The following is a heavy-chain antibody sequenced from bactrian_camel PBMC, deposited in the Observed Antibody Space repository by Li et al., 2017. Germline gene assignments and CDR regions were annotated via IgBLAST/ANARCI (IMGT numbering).Heavy chain of an antibody. CDR1: GYMFGSPC. J-gene: IGHJ4*01. V-gene: IGHV3S53*01. CDR3: AADCLQCSAGYCVARLSNR. CDR2: ISSGGST. Sequence: QLVESGGGSVQAGGSLRLSCTASGYMFGSPCMGWFRLTSSGTEREGVATISSGGSTTYAESVKGRFTISKDNAKNSLDLEMTGLKPEDTGMYYCAADCLQCSAGYCVARLSNRWGQGTQVTVS. D-gene: IGHD2*01.